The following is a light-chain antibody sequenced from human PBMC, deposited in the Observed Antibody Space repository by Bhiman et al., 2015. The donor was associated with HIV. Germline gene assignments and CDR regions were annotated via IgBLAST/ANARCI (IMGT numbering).Light chain of an antibody. CDR2: DVS. Sequence: QSALTQPASVSGSPGHSITISCAGTSSDVADYNYVSWYQHHPDKAPKLIIFDVSHRPSGVSDRFSGSQSGVTASLTISGLQADDEADYYCCAYTDTITRVFGTGTKVTVL. CDR1: SSDVADYNY. V-gene: IGLV2-14*03. J-gene: IGLJ1*01. CDR3: CAYTDTITRV.